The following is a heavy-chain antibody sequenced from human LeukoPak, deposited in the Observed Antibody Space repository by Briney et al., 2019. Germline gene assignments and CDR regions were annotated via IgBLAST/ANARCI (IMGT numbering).Heavy chain of an antibody. CDR1: GFTFSSYG. J-gene: IGHJ3*02. Sequence: GRSLRLSCAASGFTFSSYGRHWVRQAPGKGLEWVAVISYDGSNKYYADSVKGRFTISRDNSKNTLYLQMNSLRAEDTAVYYCAKVKQWQQKRKRLNAFDIWGQGTMVTVSS. CDR3: AKVKQWQQKRKRLNAFDI. V-gene: IGHV3-30*18. CDR2: ISYDGSNK. D-gene: IGHD6-19*01.